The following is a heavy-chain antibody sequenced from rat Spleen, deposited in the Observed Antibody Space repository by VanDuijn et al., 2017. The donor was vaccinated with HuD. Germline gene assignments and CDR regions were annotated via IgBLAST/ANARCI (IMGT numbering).Heavy chain of an antibody. Sequence: EVQLVESGGGLVQPGRSLKLSCVASGFTFNNYWMTWIRQAPGKGLEWVASITNTGGSTYYPASVKGRFTISRDNAKSTLYLQMNSLRSEDTATYYCTRAPFTTVVTAHTTGIPVFDYWGQGVMVTVSS. CDR3: TRAPFTTVVTAHTTGIPVFDY. CDR2: ITNTGGST. D-gene: IGHD1-1*01. J-gene: IGHJ2*01. CDR1: GFTFNNYW. V-gene: IGHV5-31*01.